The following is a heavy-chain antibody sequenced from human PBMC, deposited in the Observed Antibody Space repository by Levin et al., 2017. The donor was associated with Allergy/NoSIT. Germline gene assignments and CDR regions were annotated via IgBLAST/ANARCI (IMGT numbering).Heavy chain of an antibody. CDR2: ISYDGSNK. Sequence: LSLTCAASGFTFSSYAMHWVRQAPGKGLEWVAVISYDGSNKYYADSVKGRFTISRDNSKNTLYLQMNSLRAEDTAVYYCARDPPNKWDIVATIIEYYFDYWGQGTLVTVSS. CDR3: ARDPPNKWDIVATIIEYYFDY. D-gene: IGHD5-12*01. J-gene: IGHJ4*02. CDR1: GFTFSSYA. V-gene: IGHV3-30-3*01.